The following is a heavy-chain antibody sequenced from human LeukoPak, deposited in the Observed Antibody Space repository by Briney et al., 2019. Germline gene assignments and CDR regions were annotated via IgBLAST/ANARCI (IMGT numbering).Heavy chain of an antibody. CDR1: GGSISSSSYY. CDR2: ISYSGST. CDR3: ARGYCSGGSCYSYYYYSYMDV. Sequence: SETLSLTCTVSGGSISSSSYYWGWIRQPPGKGLEWIGSISYSGSTYYNPSLKSRVTISVDTSKNQFSLKLSSVTAADTAVYYCARGYCSGGSCYSYYYYSYMDVWGKGTTVTVSS. V-gene: IGHV4-39*07. J-gene: IGHJ6*03. D-gene: IGHD2-15*01.